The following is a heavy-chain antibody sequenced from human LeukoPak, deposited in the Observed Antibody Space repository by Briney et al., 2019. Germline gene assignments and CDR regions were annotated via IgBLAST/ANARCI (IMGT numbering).Heavy chain of an antibody. Sequence: QAGGSLRLSCAASGFTFSSYSMNWVRQAPGKGLVWVSRISSDGSIINYADSVKGRFTISRDNAKNTLYLESNSLRAEDTAVYYCARPAVAGLRAGGYDYWGQGTLVTVSS. CDR3: ARPAVAGLRAGGYDY. J-gene: IGHJ4*02. V-gene: IGHV3-74*01. D-gene: IGHD6-19*01. CDR2: ISSDGSII. CDR1: GFTFSSYS.